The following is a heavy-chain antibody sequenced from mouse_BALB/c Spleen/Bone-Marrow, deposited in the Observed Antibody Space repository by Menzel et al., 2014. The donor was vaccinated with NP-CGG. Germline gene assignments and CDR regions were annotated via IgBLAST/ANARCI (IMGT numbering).Heavy chain of an antibody. CDR3: ARGDDYVSWFAY. Sequence: EVQLVESGGGLVQPGGSLKLSCAASGFTFSSYGMSWVRQTPDKRLEFVATINTNGGDTYYPDSVKGRFTISRDNAKNTLYLQMGSLKSEDTAMYYCARGDDYVSWFAYWGQGTLVTVSA. CDR1: GFTFSSYG. D-gene: IGHD2-4*01. CDR2: INTNGGDT. V-gene: IGHV5-6-3*01. J-gene: IGHJ3*01.